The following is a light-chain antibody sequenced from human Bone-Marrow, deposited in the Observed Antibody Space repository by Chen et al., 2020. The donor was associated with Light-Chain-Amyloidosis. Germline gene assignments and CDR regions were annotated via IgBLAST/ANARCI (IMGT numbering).Light chain of an antibody. CDR3: CSYAGSSTPWV. CDR1: SSDVGSYNL. CDR2: EDI. J-gene: IGLJ3*02. Sequence: QSALTQPASVSGSPGQSITISCTGTSSDVGSYNLVSWYQQHPGKAPKLMIYEDIKRPSGVSNRFSGAKSGNTASLTLSGLQAEDEADYYCCSYAGSSTPWVFGGGTKLTVL. V-gene: IGLV2-23*01.